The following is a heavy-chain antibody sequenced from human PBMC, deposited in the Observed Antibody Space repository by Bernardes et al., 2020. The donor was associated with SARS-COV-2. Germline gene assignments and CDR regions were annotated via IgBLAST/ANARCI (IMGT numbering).Heavy chain of an antibody. CDR2: IYYTGSA. Sequence: SYTLTRTCSVSGDSISSSYWSWIRQPPGQGLEWIGYIYYTGSANYNPSLKSRVTISVDTSKNQFSLKLTSVTAADTAVYYCVRLAAVIGLGWFNPWGQGTLVTVSS. D-gene: IGHD6-13*01. CDR3: VRLAAVIGLGWFNP. V-gene: IGHV4-59*01. J-gene: IGHJ5*02. CDR1: GDSISSSY.